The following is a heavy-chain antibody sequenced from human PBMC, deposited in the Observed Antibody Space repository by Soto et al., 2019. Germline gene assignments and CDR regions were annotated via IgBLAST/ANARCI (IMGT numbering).Heavy chain of an antibody. D-gene: IGHD3-3*01. J-gene: IGHJ6*02. CDR2: ISYDGSNK. CDR1: GFTFSSYA. CDR3: ARVSQPLEGRLAYGMDV. V-gene: IGHV3-30-3*01. Sequence: PGGSLRLSCAASGFTFSSYAMHWVRQAPGKGLEWVAVISYDGSNKYYADSVKGRFTISRDNSKNTLYLQMNSLRAEDTAVYYCARVSQPLEGRLAYGMDVWGQGTTVTVSS.